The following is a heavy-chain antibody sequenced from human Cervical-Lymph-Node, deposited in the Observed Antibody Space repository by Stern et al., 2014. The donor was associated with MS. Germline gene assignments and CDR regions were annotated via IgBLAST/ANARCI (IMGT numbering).Heavy chain of an antibody. CDR1: GYSFTAYY. Sequence: QLVQSGAEVKKPGASVKVSCKASGYSFTAYYMDWVRQAPGQGLEWMGRINPNSRVTDYARKFQGRVTMTRDTSITTAYMELSSLRSDDTAKYFCASGPYTMDVWGQGTTVTVSS. J-gene: IGHJ6*02. CDR2: INPNSRVT. V-gene: IGHV1-2*06. CDR3: ASGPYTMDV.